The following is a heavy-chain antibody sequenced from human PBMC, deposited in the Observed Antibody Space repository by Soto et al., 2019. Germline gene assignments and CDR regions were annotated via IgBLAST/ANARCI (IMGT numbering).Heavy chain of an antibody. V-gene: IGHV4-30-4*01. Sequence: SETLSLTCTVSGGSISSGDYYWSWIRQPPGKGLEWIGYIYYSGSTFYNPSLKNRVTISLDTSKIQFSLKLSSVTAADAAVYYCVGETYYYDGNGYTFTNWGQGTQVTVSS. J-gene: IGHJ4*02. CDR1: GGSISSGDYY. D-gene: IGHD3-22*01. CDR2: IYYSGST. CDR3: VGETYYYDGNGYTFTN.